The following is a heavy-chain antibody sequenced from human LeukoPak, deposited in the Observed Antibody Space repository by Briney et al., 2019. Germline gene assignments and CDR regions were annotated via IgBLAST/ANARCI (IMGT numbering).Heavy chain of an antibody. V-gene: IGHV4-34*01. CDR2: INHSGST. CDR3: ARGYYGSGSYSDAFDI. CDR1: GGSFSGYY. J-gene: IGHJ3*02. D-gene: IGHD3-10*01. Sequence: SETLSLTCAVYGGSFSGYYWSWIRQPPGKGLEWIGEINHSGSTNYNPSLKSRVTISVDTFKNQFSLKLSSVTAADTAVYYCARGYYGSGSYSDAFDIWGQGTMVTVSS.